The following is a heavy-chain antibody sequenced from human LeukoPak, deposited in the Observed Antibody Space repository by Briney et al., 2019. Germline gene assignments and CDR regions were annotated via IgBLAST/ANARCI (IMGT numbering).Heavy chain of an antibody. CDR2: IIPILGIA. Sequence: SVKVSCKASGGTFSSYAISWVRQAPGQGLEWMGRIIPILGIANYAQKFQGRVTITADKSTSTAYMELSSLRSEDTAVYYCAWEGLRYFDWPGAFDIWGQGTMVTVSS. V-gene: IGHV1-69*04. D-gene: IGHD3-9*01. J-gene: IGHJ3*02. CDR3: AWEGLRYFDWPGAFDI. CDR1: GGTFSSYA.